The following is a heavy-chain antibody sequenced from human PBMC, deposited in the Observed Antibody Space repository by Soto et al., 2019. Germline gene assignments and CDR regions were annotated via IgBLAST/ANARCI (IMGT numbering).Heavy chain of an antibody. D-gene: IGHD3-10*01. CDR2: INAGNGDT. V-gene: IGHV1-3*01. CDR3: AREMVRGVGSDY. CDR1: GYSFTGYA. J-gene: IGHJ4*02. Sequence: ASVKVSCKASGYSFTGYAIQWVRQAPGQRLEWMGWINAGNGDTKYSQKLQGRVTMTTDTSTSTAYMELRSLRSDDTAVFYCAREMVRGVGSDYWGQGTLVTVSS.